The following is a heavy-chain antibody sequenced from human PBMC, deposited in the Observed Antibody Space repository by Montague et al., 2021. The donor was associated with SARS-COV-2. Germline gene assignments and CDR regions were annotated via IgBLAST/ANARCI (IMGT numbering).Heavy chain of an antibody. CDR2: ISHSGSA. CDR3: ARVRYFGSGTSLGMDV. CDR1: GGSISSGTYY. Sequence: SETLSLTCTVSGGSISSGTYYWCWIRQPPGKGREWNGEISHSGSANYNPSIQSRVTISVDTSKNQFTMKLSSVTAADTAVYYCARVRYFGSGTSLGMDVWGQGTTVTVSS. J-gene: IGHJ6*02. V-gene: IGHV4-39*06. D-gene: IGHD3-10*01.